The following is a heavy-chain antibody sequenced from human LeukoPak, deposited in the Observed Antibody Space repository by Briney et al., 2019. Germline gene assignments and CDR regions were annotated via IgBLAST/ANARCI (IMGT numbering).Heavy chain of an antibody. J-gene: IGHJ3*02. V-gene: IGHV1-18*01. CDR2: ISAYNGNT. CDR1: GYTFTSYG. Sequence: ASVKVSCKASGYTFTSYGISWVRQAPGQGLEWMGWISAYNGNTNYAQKLQGRVTMTTDTSTSTAYMELRSLRSDDTAVYYCARVPPSWYGDSYAFDIWGQGTMVTVSS. D-gene: IGHD4-17*01. CDR3: ARVPPSWYGDSYAFDI.